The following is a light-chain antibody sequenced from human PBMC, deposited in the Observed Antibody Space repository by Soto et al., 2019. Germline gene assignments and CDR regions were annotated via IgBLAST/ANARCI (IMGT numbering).Light chain of an antibody. CDR3: QQYYTSTVT. Sequence: EIVLTQSPGTLSLSPGERATLSCRASQSVSSNSLAWFQQKPGQAPRLLISGASSRATGIPDRFSGSGSGTDFTLTISRLEPEDFAVYYCQQYYTSTVTFGQGTKVEVK. CDR2: GAS. V-gene: IGKV3-20*01. J-gene: IGKJ1*01. CDR1: QSVSSNS.